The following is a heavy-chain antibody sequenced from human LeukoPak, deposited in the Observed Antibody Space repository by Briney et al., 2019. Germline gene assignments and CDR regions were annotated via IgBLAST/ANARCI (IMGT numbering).Heavy chain of an antibody. CDR3: ARDNMGFDY. Sequence: GGSLRLSCAASGFTFNNAWMNWVRQAPGKGLEWVSYITSSSSSIYYADSVKGRFTISRDNAKNSLYLQMNSLRAEDTAVYYCARDNMGFDYWGQGTLVTVYS. CDR1: GFTFNNAW. J-gene: IGHJ4*02. CDR2: ITSSSSSI. V-gene: IGHV3-48*01. D-gene: IGHD2/OR15-2a*01.